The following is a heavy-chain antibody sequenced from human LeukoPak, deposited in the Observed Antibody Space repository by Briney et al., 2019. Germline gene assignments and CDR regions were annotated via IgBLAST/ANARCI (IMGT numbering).Heavy chain of an antibody. V-gene: IGHV3-30*18. CDR3: AKDLSPVLRYFAQDPGVVDY. J-gene: IGHJ4*02. CDR1: GFTFSTYG. CDR2: ISYDGSNK. Sequence: GGSLRLSCTASGFTFSTYGMHWVRQAPGKGLEWVAVISYDGSNKYYADSVKGRFTISRDNSKNTLYLQMNSLRAEDTAVYYCAKDLSPVLRYFAQDPGVVDYWGQGTLVTVSS. D-gene: IGHD3-9*01.